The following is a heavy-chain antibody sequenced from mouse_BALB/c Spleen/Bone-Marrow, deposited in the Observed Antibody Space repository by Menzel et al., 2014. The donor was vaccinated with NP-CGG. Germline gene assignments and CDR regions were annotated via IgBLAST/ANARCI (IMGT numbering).Heavy chain of an antibody. V-gene: IGHV1S137*01. CDR2: ISTYYGDA. J-gene: IGHJ4*01. Sequence: QVQLQQSGAELVRPGVSVKISCKGSGYTFTDYAMHWVKQSHAKSLEWIGVISTYYGDASYNQKFKGKATMTVDKSSSTAYMELARLTSDDSAIYYCARSGRYGAYYAMGYWGQGASVTDSS. CDR1: GYTFTDYA. CDR3: ARSGRYGAYYAMGY. D-gene: IGHD2-14*01.